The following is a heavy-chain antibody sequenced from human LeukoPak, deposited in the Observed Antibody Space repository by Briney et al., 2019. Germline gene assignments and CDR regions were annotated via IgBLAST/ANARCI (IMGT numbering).Heavy chain of an antibody. CDR1: GYTFTSYD. CDR2: INPNSGNT. CDR3: RIQAYSNYVGYYYGMDV. V-gene: IGHV1-8*01. J-gene: IGHJ6*02. D-gene: IGHD4-11*01. Sequence: ASVKVSCKASGYTFTSYDINWVRQATGQGLEWMGWINPNSGNTGYAQKFQGRVTMTRNTSISTAYMELSSPRSEDTAVYYCRIQAYSNYVGYYYGMDVWGQGTTVTVSS.